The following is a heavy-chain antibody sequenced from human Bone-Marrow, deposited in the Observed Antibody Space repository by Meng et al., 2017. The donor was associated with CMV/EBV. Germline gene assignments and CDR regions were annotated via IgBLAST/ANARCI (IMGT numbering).Heavy chain of an antibody. CDR2: INPNSGDT. CDR1: GYNLNGYY. Sequence: QVQLVQSGVEVKKPGASVKVSCKASGYNLNGYYIHWVRQAPGQGLEWMGWINPNSGDTHYAQKFQGRVTMTRETSISTAYMELSRLRFDDTAVYFCARDPLAAPGNGYWGQGTLVTVSS. V-gene: IGHV1-2*02. D-gene: IGHD6-13*01. CDR3: ARDPLAAPGNGY. J-gene: IGHJ4*02.